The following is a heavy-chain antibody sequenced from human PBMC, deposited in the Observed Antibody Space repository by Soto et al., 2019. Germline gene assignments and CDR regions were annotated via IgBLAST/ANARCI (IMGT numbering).Heavy chain of an antibody. J-gene: IGHJ4*02. V-gene: IGHV3-21*06. Sequence: LRLSCAASGFTFSSYAMSWVRQAPGKGLEWVSSISSTTNYIYYGDSMKGRFTISRDNAKNSLYLEMNSLRAEDTAVYYCARESEDLTSNFDYWGQGTLVTVSS. CDR2: ISSTTNYI. CDR1: GFTFSSYA. CDR3: ARESEDLTSNFDY.